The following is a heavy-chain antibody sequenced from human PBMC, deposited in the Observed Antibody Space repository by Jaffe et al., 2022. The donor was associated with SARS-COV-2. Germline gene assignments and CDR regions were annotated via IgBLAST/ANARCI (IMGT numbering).Heavy chain of an antibody. Sequence: QVQLQESGPGLVKPSQTLSLTCTVSGGSISSGGYYWSWIRQHPGKGLEWIGYIYYSGSTYYNPSLKSRVTISVDTSKNQFSLKLSSVTAADTAVYYCARVKEFWSGYYGPRGIDYWGQGTLVTVSS. D-gene: IGHD3-3*01. V-gene: IGHV4-31*03. J-gene: IGHJ4*02. CDR1: GGSISSGGYY. CDR3: ARVKEFWSGYYGPRGIDY. CDR2: IYYSGST.